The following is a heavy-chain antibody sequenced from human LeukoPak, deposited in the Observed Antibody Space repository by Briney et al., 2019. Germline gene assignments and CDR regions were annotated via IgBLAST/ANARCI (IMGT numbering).Heavy chain of an antibody. CDR1: GFTFSSYW. D-gene: IGHD3-22*01. CDR2: INSDGSST. CDR3: AREILGNTYYYDSSGPQAPFDI. Sequence: GGSLRLSCAASGFTFSSYWMHWVRQTPGKGLVWVSRINSDGSSTSYADSVKGRFTISRDNAKNTVYLQMNSLRAEDTAVYYCAREILGNTYYYDSSGPQAPFDIWGQGTMVTVSS. J-gene: IGHJ3*02. V-gene: IGHV3-74*01.